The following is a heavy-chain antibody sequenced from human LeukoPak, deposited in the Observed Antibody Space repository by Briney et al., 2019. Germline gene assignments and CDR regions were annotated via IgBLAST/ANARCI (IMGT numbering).Heavy chain of an antibody. V-gene: IGHV1-69*06. D-gene: IGHD3-9*01. CDR1: GGTFSSYA. CDR2: IIPIFGTA. J-gene: IGHJ3*02. CDR3: ARRGYFDWNDAFDI. Sequence: SVEVSCKASGGTFSSYAISWVRQAPGQGLEWMGGIIPIFGTANYAQKFQGRVTITADKSTSTAYMELSSLRSEDTAVYYCARRGYFDWNDAFDIWGQGTMVTVSS.